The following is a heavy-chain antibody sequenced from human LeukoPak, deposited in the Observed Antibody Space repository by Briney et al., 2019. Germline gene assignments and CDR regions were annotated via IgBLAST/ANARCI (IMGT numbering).Heavy chain of an antibody. CDR2: IWYDGSTK. Sequence: GGSLRLSCVASGFNFSNYAMHWVRQVPGKGLEWVAVIWYDGSTKFYANYVKGRFTVSRDNSKNTLYLQMNILRPEDTAIYYCARDSGFGELVTYYFDYWGQGTLVTVSS. V-gene: IGHV3-33*01. D-gene: IGHD3-10*01. J-gene: IGHJ4*02. CDR3: ARDSGFGELVTYYFDY. CDR1: GFNFSNYA.